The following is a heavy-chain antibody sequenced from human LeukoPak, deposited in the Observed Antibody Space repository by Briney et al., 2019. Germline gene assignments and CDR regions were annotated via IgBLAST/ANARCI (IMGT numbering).Heavy chain of an antibody. V-gene: IGHV1-69*13. CDR2: IIPIFGTA. CDR3: ATFSYAGNAGGSVGP. Sequence: ASVKVSCKASGGTFSGYAISWVRQAPGQGLEWMGGIIPIFGTANYAQKFQGRVTITADESTSTAYMELSSLRSEDTAVYYCATFSYAGNAGGSVGPWGQGTLVTVSS. J-gene: IGHJ5*02. CDR1: GGTFSGYA. D-gene: IGHD4-23*01.